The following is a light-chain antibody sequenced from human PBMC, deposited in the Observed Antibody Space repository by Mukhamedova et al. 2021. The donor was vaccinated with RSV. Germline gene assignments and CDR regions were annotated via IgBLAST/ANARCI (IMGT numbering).Light chain of an antibody. Sequence: WYQRRVHGKAPKLLIHKASTLGSGVPSRFSGTESATEFTLTISSLQPDDFAIYYCQQYNSYPWTFGQGTKVEVK. CDR3: QQYNSYPWT. CDR2: KAS. V-gene: IGKV1-5*03. J-gene: IGKJ1*01.